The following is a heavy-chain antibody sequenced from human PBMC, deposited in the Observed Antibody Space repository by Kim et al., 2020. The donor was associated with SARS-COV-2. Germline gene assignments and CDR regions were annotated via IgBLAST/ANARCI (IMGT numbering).Heavy chain of an antibody. CDR1: GFTFSSYW. D-gene: IGHD6-19*01. J-gene: IGHJ4*02. V-gene: IGHV3-7*01. CDR2: IKQDGSEK. Sequence: GGSLRLSCAASGFTFSSYWMSWVRQAPGKGLEWVANIKQDGSEKYYVDSVKGRFTISRDNAKNSLYLQMNSLRAEDTAVYYCARDADSSGWYVLYYFDYWGQGTLVTVSS. CDR3: ARDADSSGWYVLYYFDY.